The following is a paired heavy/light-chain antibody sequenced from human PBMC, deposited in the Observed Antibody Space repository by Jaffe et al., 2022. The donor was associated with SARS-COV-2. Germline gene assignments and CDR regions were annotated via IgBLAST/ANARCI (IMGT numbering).Heavy chain of an antibody. CDR1: GCSFNMYW. Sequence: EVQLVQSGAEMKKPGESLKISCECSGCSFNMYWIGWVRQMPGKGLEWMGVIYPSGSDVRYSPSFQGQVTISADKSITTVYLQWSSLKASDTAIYYCARQDGDGIYYYDSWGQGTLVAVSS. CDR2: IYPSGSDV. V-gene: IGHV5-51*01. J-gene: IGHJ4*02. CDR3: ARQDGDGIYYYDS. D-gene: IGHD3-10*01.
Light chain of an antibody. Sequence: QTVVTQEPSFSVSPGGTVTLTCGFNSGSVSTRYYPSWYQQTPGQAPRTLIYNTNTRSSGIPDRFSGSILGSKAALTITGAQADDECDYYCMLYMGNGIWVFGGGTKLTV. CDR3: MLYMGNGIWV. V-gene: IGLV8-61*01. CDR2: NTN. J-gene: IGLJ3*02. CDR1: SGSVSTRYY.